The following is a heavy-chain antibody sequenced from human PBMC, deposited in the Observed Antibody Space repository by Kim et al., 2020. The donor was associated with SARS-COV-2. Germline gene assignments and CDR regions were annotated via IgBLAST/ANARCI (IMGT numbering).Heavy chain of an antibody. J-gene: IGHJ6*02. V-gene: IGHV3-21*01. Sequence: GGSLRLSCAASGFTFSSYSMNWVRQAPGKGLEWVSSISSSSSYIYYADSVKGRFTISRDNAKNSLYLQMNSLRAEDTAVYYCARDLFCLSYERRRFCSYGMDVWGQGTTVTVSS. CDR2: ISSSSSYI. D-gene: IGHD3-3*01. CDR3: ARDLFCLSYERRRFCSYGMDV. CDR1: GFTFSSYS.